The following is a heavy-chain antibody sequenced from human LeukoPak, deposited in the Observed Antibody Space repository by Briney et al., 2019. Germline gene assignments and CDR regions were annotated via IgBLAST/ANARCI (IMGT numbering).Heavy chain of an antibody. CDR1: GFXFSSYG. D-gene: IGHD2-15*01. Sequence: GRSLRLSCAASGFXFSSYGIHWVRQAPGKGLEWVAVIWYDGSNKYYADSVKGRFTISRDNSKNTLYLQMNSLRAEDTAVYYCARDREVYCSGGSCSDFDYWGQGTLVTVSS. CDR2: IWYDGSNK. V-gene: IGHV3-33*01. J-gene: IGHJ4*02. CDR3: ARDREVYCSGGSCSDFDY.